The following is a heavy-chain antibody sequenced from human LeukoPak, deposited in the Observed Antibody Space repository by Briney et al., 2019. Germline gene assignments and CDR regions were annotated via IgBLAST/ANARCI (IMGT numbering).Heavy chain of an antibody. CDR1: GYTFTGYY. Sequence: ASVKVSCKASGYTFTGYYMHWVRQAPGQGLEWMGRINPNSGGTNYAQKFQGRVTMTRDTSISTAYMELSRLRSDDTAVYYCARDLLWFGETSLXYMDVXGXGTXVTV. J-gene: IGHJ6*03. D-gene: IGHD3-10*01. CDR2: INPNSGGT. V-gene: IGHV1-2*06. CDR3: ARDLLWFGETSLXYMDV.